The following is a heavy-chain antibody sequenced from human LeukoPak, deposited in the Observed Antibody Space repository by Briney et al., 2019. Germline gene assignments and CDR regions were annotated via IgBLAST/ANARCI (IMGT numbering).Heavy chain of an antibody. V-gene: IGHV4-61*05. CDR3: ARDQSDGSYSGRRFDP. Sequence: SETLSLTCTVSGGSISSSSYYWGWIRQPPGKGLEWIGYIYYSGSTNYNPSLKSRVTISVDTSKNQFSLKLSSVTAADTAVYYCARDQSDGSYSGRRFDPWGQGTLVTASS. J-gene: IGHJ5*02. CDR2: IYYSGST. D-gene: IGHD1-26*01. CDR1: GGSISSSSYY.